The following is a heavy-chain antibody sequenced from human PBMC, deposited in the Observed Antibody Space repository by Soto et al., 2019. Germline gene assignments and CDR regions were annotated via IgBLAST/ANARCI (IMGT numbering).Heavy chain of an antibody. V-gene: IGHV3-30*18. CDR3: AKAPIRLSTVPPPNRLSYFDY. Sequence: SGGSLRLSCAASGFTFSSYGMHWVRQAPGKGLEWVAVISYDVSNKYYADSVKGRFTISRDNSKNTLYLQMHSLRAEDTAVYYCAKAPIRLSTVPPPNRLSYFDYWGQGTLVTVSS. D-gene: IGHD4-17*01. J-gene: IGHJ4*02. CDR1: GFTFSSYG. CDR2: ISYDVSNK.